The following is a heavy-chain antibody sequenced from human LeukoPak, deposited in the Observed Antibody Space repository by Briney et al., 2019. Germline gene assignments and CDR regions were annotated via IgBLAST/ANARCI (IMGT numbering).Heavy chain of an antibody. D-gene: IGHD3-10*01. Sequence: SETLSLTCTVSGGSVSSGSYYWSWIRQPPGKGLEWIGYNYYSGSTNYNPSLKSRVTISVDTSKNQFSLKLSSVTAADTAVYYCASAPQLLRAYYWGQGTLVTVSS. CDR2: NYYSGST. J-gene: IGHJ4*02. CDR3: ASAPQLLRAYY. CDR1: GGSVSSGSYY. V-gene: IGHV4-61*01.